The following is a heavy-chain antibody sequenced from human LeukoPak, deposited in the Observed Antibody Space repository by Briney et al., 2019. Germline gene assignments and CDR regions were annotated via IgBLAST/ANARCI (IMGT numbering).Heavy chain of an antibody. CDR3: ARRWNYGRNYYIDV. Sequence: PSETLSLTCAVYGGSFSNYYWSWLRQPPGKGLEWIGEIYDSGRTNYNPSLMSRVTVSVDTSKKQFSLRLTSVTATDTAVYYCARRWNYGRNYYIDVWGKGATVSVSS. J-gene: IGHJ6*03. V-gene: IGHV4-34*01. CDR2: IYDSGRT. D-gene: IGHD1-7*01. CDR1: GGSFSNYY.